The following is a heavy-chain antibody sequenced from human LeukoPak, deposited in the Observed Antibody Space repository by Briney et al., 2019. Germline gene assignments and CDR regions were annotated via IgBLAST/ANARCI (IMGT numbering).Heavy chain of an antibody. CDR3: ATTTIAAAPPYYYGMDV. CDR1: GGSISSCY. Sequence: SETLSLTCTVSGGSISSCYWSWIRQPPGKGLEWIGYIYYSGSTNYNPSLKSRVTISVDTSKNQFSLKLSSVTAADTAVYYCATTTIAAAPPYYYGMDVWGQGTTVTVSS. D-gene: IGHD6-13*01. J-gene: IGHJ6*02. CDR2: IYYSGST. V-gene: IGHV4-59*08.